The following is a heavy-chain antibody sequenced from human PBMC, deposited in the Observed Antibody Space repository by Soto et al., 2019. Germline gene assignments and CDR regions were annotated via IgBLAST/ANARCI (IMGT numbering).Heavy chain of an antibody. CDR2: INHSGST. J-gene: IGHJ6*02. CDR3: ARVRLRDGPSHYYYYGMDV. D-gene: IGHD3-10*01. V-gene: IGHV4-34*01. CDR1: GGSFSGYY. Sequence: PSETLSLTCAVYGGSFSGYYWSWIRQPPGKGLEWIGEINHSGSTNYNPSLKSRVTISVDTSKNQFSLKLSSVTAADTAVYYCARVRLRDGPSHYYYYGMDVWGQGTTVTVSS.